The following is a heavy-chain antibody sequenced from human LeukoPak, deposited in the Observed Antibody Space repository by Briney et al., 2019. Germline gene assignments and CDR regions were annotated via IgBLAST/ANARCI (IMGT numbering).Heavy chain of an antibody. Sequence: PGGSLRLSCAASGFTFSSYSMNWVRQAPGKGLEWVSSISSSSSYIYYADSVKGRFTISRDNAKNSLYLQMNSLRAEDTAVYYCARAPGGIAAAGTIDYWGQGTLVTVSS. CDR3: ARAPGGIAAAGTIDY. V-gene: IGHV3-21*01. CDR2: ISSSSSYI. J-gene: IGHJ4*02. CDR1: GFTFSSYS. D-gene: IGHD6-13*01.